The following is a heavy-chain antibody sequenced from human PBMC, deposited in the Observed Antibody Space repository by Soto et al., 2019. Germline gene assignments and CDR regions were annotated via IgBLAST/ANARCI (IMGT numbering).Heavy chain of an antibody. Sequence: SETLSLTCTVSGGSISSYYWSWIRQPPGKGLEWIGNIYHSGATNYNPSLKSRVTISLDTSKSQFSLKLSSVTAADTAVYYCARPAVPNSTGWYGFDYWGQGTLVTVSS. CDR2: IYHSGAT. CDR3: ARPAVPNSTGWYGFDY. J-gene: IGHJ4*02. D-gene: IGHD6-13*01. V-gene: IGHV4-59*08. CDR1: GGSISSYY.